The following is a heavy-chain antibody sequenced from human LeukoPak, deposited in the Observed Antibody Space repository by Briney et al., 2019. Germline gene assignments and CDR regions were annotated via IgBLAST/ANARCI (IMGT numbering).Heavy chain of an antibody. CDR3: ARRYYYDNSGFVY. Sequence: PSETLSLTCTVSGGSISSYYWSWIRQPPGKGLEWIGSIYYGGSTYYNPSLKSRVTISVDTSKTQFSLKLTSVTAADTAIYYCARRYYYDNSGFVYWGQGTLVTVSS. D-gene: IGHD3-22*01. CDR1: GGSISSYY. CDR2: IYYGGST. J-gene: IGHJ4*02. V-gene: IGHV4-59*05.